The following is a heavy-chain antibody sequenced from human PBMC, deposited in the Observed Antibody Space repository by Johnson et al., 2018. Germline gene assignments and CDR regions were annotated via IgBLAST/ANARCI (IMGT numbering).Heavy chain of an antibody. V-gene: IGHV3-33*01. Sequence: QVQLVESGGGVVQPGGSLRLSCAASGFTFSRHGMHWVRQAPGKGLEWVAMIGYDGTNEHYAGSVKGRFTASRDNAKNSLYLQRDSLRDEDTAVYYCVRGSVVVIPLFFDYWGQGTLVTVSS. J-gene: IGHJ4*02. CDR2: IGYDGTNE. CDR3: VRGSVVVIPLFFDY. D-gene: IGHD2-21*01. CDR1: GFTFSRHG.